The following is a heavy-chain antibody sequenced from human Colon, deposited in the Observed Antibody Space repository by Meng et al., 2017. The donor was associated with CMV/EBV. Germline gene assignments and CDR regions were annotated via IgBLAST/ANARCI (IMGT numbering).Heavy chain of an antibody. V-gene: IGHV3-66*02. CDR1: GVTGRYNF. J-gene: IGHJ4*02. CDR2: INSAGTT. D-gene: IGHD3-3*01. CDR3: AKDQAGGYYDFWSGCDY. Sequence: GGSLRLSCAASGVTGRYNFMRWLRQAPGKGLEWVSFINSAGTTYYADSVEGRFTISRDNSKNTMYLQMNSLRTEDTAVYYCAKDQAGGYYDFWSGCDYWGQGTLVTVSS.